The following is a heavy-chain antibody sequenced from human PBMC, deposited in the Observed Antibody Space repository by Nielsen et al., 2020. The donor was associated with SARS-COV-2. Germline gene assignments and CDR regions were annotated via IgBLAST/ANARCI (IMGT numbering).Heavy chain of an antibody. J-gene: IGHJ5*02. D-gene: IGHD3-10*01. CDR1: GFTFDDYA. CDR3: AKDGYYGSGP. V-gene: IGHV3-9*01. CDR2: ISWNSGSI. Sequence: SLKISCAASGFTFDDYAMHWVRQAPGKGLEWVSGISWNSGSIGYADSVKGRFTISRDNAKNSLYLQMNSLRAEDTALYYCAKDGYYGSGPWGQGTLVTVSS.